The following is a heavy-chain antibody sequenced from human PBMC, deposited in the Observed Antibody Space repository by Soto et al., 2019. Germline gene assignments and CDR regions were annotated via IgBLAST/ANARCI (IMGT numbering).Heavy chain of an antibody. CDR3: AKDQASGQGSFDS. CDR1: GFTFNIYG. CDR2: ISYDGSNQ. V-gene: IGHV3-30*18. Sequence: PGGSLRLSCAASGFTFNIYGMHWVRQAPDKGLEWVALISYDGSNQYYADSVKGRFTISRDNSKNTLFLQMNSLRADDTAVYYCAKDQASGQGSFDSWGQGTLFTVSS. J-gene: IGHJ4*02.